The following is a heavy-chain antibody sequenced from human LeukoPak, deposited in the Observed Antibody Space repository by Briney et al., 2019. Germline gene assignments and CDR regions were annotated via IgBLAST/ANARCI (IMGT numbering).Heavy chain of an antibody. CDR2: IYPGDSDT. J-gene: IGHJ6*03. Sequence: GESLKISCKGSGYTFTSYWIGWVRQMPGKGLEWMGIIYPGDSDTRYSPSFQGQVTISADKSISTAYLQWSSLKASDTAMYYCARHFSSSAVRGYYYYYMDVWGKGTTVTVSS. V-gene: IGHV5-51*01. D-gene: IGHD6-13*01. CDR3: ARHFSSSAVRGYYYYYMDV. CDR1: GYTFTSYW.